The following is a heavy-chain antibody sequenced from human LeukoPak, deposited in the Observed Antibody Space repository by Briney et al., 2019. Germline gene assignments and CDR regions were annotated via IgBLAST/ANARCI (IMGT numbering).Heavy chain of an antibody. D-gene: IGHD3/OR15-3a*01. V-gene: IGHV3-15*05. CDR3: AKDNFGTIDY. CDR1: GFTFSNAW. J-gene: IGHJ4*02. Sequence: PGGSLRLSCAASGFTFSNAWMSWVRQAPGKGLEWVGRIKSKTDGGTTDYAAPVKGRFTISRDNSKNSLYLQMNSLRTDDTALYYCAKDNFGTIDYWGQGTLVTVSS. CDR2: IKSKTDGGTT.